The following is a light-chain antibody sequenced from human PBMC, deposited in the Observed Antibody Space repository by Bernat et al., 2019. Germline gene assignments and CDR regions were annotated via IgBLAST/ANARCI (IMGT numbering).Light chain of an antibody. Sequence: DIQMTQFPSSLSASVGDRVTITCRASQGISNYLAWYQQKPGKVAKLLIYAASTLQSGVPSRFSGSGSGTYFTLTSSSLQPEDVATYYCQKYNSALWTFGQETKVEIK. CDR2: AAS. CDR1: QGISNY. CDR3: QKYNSALWT. J-gene: IGKJ1*01. V-gene: IGKV1-27*01.